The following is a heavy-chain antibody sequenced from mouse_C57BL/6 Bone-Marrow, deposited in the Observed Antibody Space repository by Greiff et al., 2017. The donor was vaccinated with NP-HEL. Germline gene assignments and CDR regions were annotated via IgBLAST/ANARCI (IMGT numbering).Heavy chain of an antibody. CDR3: ARLAYYGFMTY. D-gene: IGHD2-9*01. J-gene: IGHJ4*01. CDR1: GFDFSRYW. V-gene: IGHV4-1*02. Sequence: EVKLQESGGGLVQPGGSLKLSCAASGFDFSRYWMSWVRQAPGKGLEWIGEINPDSNTINYTPSLKDKFIISRDNAKNTLYLQMSKVRSEDTALYYCARLAYYGFMTYWGKGTSVTVSS. CDR2: INPDSNTI.